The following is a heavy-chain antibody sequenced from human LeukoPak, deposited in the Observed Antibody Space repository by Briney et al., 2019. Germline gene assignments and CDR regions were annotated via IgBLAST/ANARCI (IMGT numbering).Heavy chain of an antibody. CDR1: SGSFSGYY. D-gene: IGHD6-13*01. CDR3: ARMTAGAFDM. CDR2: INHSGST. J-gene: IGHJ3*02. Sequence: LTCAVYSGSFSGYYWSWIRQPPGKGLEWIGEINHSGSTNYNPSLKSRVTISVDTSKNQFSLKLTSVTAADTAVYYCARMTAGAFDMWGQGTMVTVSA. V-gene: IGHV4-34*01.